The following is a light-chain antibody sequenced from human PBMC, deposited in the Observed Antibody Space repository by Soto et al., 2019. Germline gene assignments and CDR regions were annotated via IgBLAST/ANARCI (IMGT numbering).Light chain of an antibody. Sequence: IQLTQSPSSLSASVGDTVTITCRASQSISTYLNWYQHKPGKAPKLLIQAASTLLSGVPPRFSGSGSETDFTLTITSLRPEDFATYYCQQSYRTPYIFGQGTNLEIK. V-gene: IGKV1-39*01. CDR3: QQSYRTPYI. J-gene: IGKJ2*01. CDR2: AAS. CDR1: QSISTY.